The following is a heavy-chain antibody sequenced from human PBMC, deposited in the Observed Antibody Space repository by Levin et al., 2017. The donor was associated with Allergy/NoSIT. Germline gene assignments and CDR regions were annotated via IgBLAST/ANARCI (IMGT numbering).Heavy chain of an antibody. Sequence: GGSLRLSCAASGFTFSSYAMHWVRQAPGKGLEWVAVISYDGSNKYYADSVKGRFTISRDNSKNTLYLQMNSLRAEDTAVYYCAREGELPAFDYWGQGTLVTVSS. CDR1: GFTFSSYA. V-gene: IGHV3-30*04. CDR2: ISYDGSNK. J-gene: IGHJ4*02. CDR3: AREGELPAFDY. D-gene: IGHD1-26*01.